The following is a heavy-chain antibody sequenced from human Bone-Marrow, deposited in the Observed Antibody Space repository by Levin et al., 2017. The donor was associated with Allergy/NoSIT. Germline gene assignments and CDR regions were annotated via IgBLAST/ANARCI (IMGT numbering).Heavy chain of an antibody. CDR1: GGSISSGDYY. Sequence: SQTLSLTCTVSGGSISSGDYYWSWIRQPPGKGLEWIGYIYYSGSTYYNPSLKSRVTISVDTSKNQFSLKLSSVTAADTAVYYCARESLGYRLRLGELSLTPAHFDYWGQGTLVTVSS. CDR3: ARESLGYRLRLGELSLTPAHFDY. V-gene: IGHV4-30-4*01. CDR2: IYYSGST. D-gene: IGHD3-16*02. J-gene: IGHJ4*02.